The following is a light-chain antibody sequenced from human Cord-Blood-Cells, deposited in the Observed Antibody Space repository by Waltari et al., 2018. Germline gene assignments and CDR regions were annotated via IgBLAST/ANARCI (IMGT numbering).Light chain of an antibody. CDR2: DAS. V-gene: IGKV3-11*01. CDR3: QQRSNWPT. Sequence: EIVLTQSPATLSLSPGERATLSCRASQSVSSYLAWYQQKPGQAPRLLIYDASNRATGIPARFSGSGSGKDVTLTISSLEPEDFAVYYCQQRSNWPTFGQGTKLEIK. J-gene: IGKJ2*01. CDR1: QSVSSY.